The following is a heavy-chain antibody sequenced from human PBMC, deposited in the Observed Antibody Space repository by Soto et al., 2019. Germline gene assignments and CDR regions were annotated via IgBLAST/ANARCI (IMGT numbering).Heavy chain of an antibody. J-gene: IGHJ4*02. D-gene: IGHD6-13*01. CDR2: IWYDGSNK. V-gene: IGHV3-33*01. Sequence: QVQLVESGGGVVQPGRSRRLSCAASGFTFSSYGMHWVRQAPGKGLEWVAVIWYDGSNKYYADSVKGRFTISRDNSKNTLYLQMNSLRAEDTAVYYCARGGIADFDYWGQGTLVTVSS. CDR1: GFTFSSYG. CDR3: ARGGIADFDY.